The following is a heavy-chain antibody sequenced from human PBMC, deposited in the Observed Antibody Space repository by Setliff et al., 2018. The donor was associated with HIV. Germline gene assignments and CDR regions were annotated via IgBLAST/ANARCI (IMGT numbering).Heavy chain of an antibody. J-gene: IGHJ6*03. V-gene: IGHV1-18*01. CDR3: ARLIKHYDFWSGYYGAYYYYMDV. CDR2: ITPYNNNT. D-gene: IGHD3-3*01. Sequence: GASVKVSCKASGYTFSTYGISWVRQAPGQGPEWMGWITPYNNNTQYTQHLQGRVTMTTDTYTSTAYMDLRSLRSDDTAVYYCARLIKHYDFWSGYYGAYYYYMDVWGTGTTVTVSS. CDR1: GYTFSTYG.